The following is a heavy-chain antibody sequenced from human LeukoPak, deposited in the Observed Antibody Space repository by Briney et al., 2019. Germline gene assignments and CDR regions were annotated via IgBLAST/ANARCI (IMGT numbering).Heavy chain of an antibody. J-gene: IGHJ6*02. CDR2: IYTSGST. Sequence: SETLSLTCTVSGGSISSYYWSWIRQPAGKGLEWIGRIYTSGSTNYNPSLKSRVTMSVDTSKNQFSLKLSSVTAADTAVYYCARVKYQLLSYYYYGMDVWGQGTTVTVSS. CDR3: ARVKYQLLSYYYYGMDV. D-gene: IGHD2-2*01. CDR1: GGSISSYY. V-gene: IGHV4-4*07.